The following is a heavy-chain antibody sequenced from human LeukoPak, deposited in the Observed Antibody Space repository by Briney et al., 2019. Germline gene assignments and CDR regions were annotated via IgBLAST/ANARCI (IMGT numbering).Heavy chain of an antibody. D-gene: IGHD2-15*01. V-gene: IGHV4-4*07. CDR2: IYTRGST. Sequence: KPSETLSLTCTVSGGSINNYYWSWIRQPAGKGLEWIGRIYTRGSTNYNPSLKSRVTMSVGTSKNQFSLKLSSVTAADTAVYYCARGRYCSADICSGGDAFDIWGQGTMASVSS. CDR3: ARGRYCSADICSGGDAFDI. CDR1: GGSINNYY. J-gene: IGHJ3*02.